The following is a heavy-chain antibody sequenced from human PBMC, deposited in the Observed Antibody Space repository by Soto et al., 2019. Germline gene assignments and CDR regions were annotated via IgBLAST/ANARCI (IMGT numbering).Heavy chain of an antibody. CDR1: GGTFSSYA. Sequence: SVKVSCKASGGTFSSYAISWVRQAPGQGLEWMGGIIPIFGTANYAQKFQGRVTITADESTSTAYMELSSLRSEDTAVYYCATPVDYDTWSGNYFYYYFGRDVWGRGTTVTVAS. D-gene: IGHD3-9*01. J-gene: IGHJ6*04. CDR2: IIPIFGTA. V-gene: IGHV1-69*13. CDR3: ATPVDYDTWSGNYFYYYFGRDV.